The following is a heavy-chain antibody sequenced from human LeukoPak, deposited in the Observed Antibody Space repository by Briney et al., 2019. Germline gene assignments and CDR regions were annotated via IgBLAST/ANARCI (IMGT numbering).Heavy chain of an antibody. Sequence: GGSLRLSCAASGFTFSSYAMSWVRQAPGKGLEWVANIKKDGSEKYYMDSVKGRFTISRDNAKNSLYLQMNSLRVDDTAVYFCARGAWTFDIWGQGTMVTVSS. CDR2: IKKDGSEK. J-gene: IGHJ3*02. CDR3: ARGAWTFDI. V-gene: IGHV3-7*01. CDR1: GFTFSSYA. D-gene: IGHD1-1*01.